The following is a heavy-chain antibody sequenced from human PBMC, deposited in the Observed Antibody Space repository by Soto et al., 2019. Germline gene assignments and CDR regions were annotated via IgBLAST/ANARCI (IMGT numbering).Heavy chain of an antibody. D-gene: IGHD3-3*01. Sequence: PSETLSLTCTVSGGSIRSGDNYWSWIRQPSGKGIECIGYIYNSGATFYVTHSKTRATIGVDTSKNQFSLRLISVTAADTAMYYCDRVAWSGHYRRAFDVWGQGTVVTVSS. CDR3: DRVAWSGHYRRAFDV. J-gene: IGHJ3*01. CDR1: GGSIRSGDNY. CDR2: IYNSGAT. V-gene: IGHV4-30-4*01.